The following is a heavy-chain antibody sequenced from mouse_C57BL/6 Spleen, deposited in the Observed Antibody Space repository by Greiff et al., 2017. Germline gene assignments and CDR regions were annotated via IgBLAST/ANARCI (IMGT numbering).Heavy chain of an antibody. CDR3: ARQEGYWDWFAY. V-gene: IGHV5-6*02. Sequence: EVKLMESGGDLVKPGGSLKLSCAASGFTFSSYGMSWVRQTPDKRLEWVANISSGGSYTYYQDSVKGRFTISRDNAKNTLYLQMSSLKSEDTAMDYCARQEGYWDWFAYWGQGTLVTVSA. J-gene: IGHJ3*01. CDR2: ISSGGSYT. CDR1: GFTFSSYG. D-gene: IGHD4-1*01.